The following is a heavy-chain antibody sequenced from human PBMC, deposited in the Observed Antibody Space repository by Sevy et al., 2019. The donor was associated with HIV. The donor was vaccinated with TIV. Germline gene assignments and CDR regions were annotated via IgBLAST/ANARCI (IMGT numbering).Heavy chain of an antibody. Sequence: ASVKVSCKASGGTFSSYAISWVRQAPGQGLEWMGGIIPIFGTANYAQKFQGRVTITADKSTSTAYMELSSLRSEDTAVYYCARDHIRGQLWLRGYFDYWGQGTLVTVSS. CDR1: GGTFSSYA. CDR2: IIPIFGTA. J-gene: IGHJ4*02. D-gene: IGHD5-18*01. CDR3: ARDHIRGQLWLRGYFDY. V-gene: IGHV1-69*06.